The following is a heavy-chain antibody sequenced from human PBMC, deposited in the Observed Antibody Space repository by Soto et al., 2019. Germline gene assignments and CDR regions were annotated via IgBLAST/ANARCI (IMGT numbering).Heavy chain of an antibody. V-gene: IGHV4-31*03. Sequence: PSETLSLTCTVSGRPVSSGGYYWTWIRQLPGKGLEWIGYIYHIGSPSYNPSLKSRLSMSLDTAKNQFSLNLTSVTAADTAIDYGVRDRALDSSGHWFDSWGQGTLVTVSS. J-gene: IGHJ5*01. CDR2: IYHIGSP. D-gene: IGHD6-19*01. CDR3: VRDRALDSSGHWFDS. CDR1: GRPVSSGGYY.